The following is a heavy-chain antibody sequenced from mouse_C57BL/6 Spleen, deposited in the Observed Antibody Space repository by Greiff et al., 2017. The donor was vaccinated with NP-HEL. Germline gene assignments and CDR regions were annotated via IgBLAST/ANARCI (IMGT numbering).Heavy chain of an antibody. Sequence: EVQLQQSGPELVKPGASVKISCKASGYSFTGYYMNWVKQSPEKSLEWIGEINPSTGGTTYNQKFKAKATLTVDKSSSPAYMQLKSLTSEDSAVYYCARGTLGFAYWGQGTLVTVSA. CDR3: ARGTLGFAY. V-gene: IGHV1-42*01. CDR2: INPSTGGT. J-gene: IGHJ3*01. CDR1: GYSFTGYY.